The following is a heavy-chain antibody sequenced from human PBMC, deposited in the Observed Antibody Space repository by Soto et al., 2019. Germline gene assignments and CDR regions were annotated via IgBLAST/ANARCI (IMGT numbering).Heavy chain of an antibody. CDR3: AKTPIYTAMDYYFDY. V-gene: IGHV3-30*18. J-gene: IGHJ4*02. D-gene: IGHD5-18*01. CDR1: GFTFSSYG. Sequence: PGGSLRLSCAASGFTFSSYGMHWVRQAPGKGLEWVAVISYDGSNKYYADSVKGRFTISRDNSKNTLYLQMNSLRAEDTAVYYCAKTPIYTAMDYYFDYWGQGTLVTVSS. CDR2: ISYDGSNK.